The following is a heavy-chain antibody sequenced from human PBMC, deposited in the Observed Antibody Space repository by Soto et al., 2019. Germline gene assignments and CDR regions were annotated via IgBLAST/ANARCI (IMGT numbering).Heavy chain of an antibody. D-gene: IGHD1-26*01. V-gene: IGHV1-46*01. CDR3: ARVSFVGATRAFDI. J-gene: IGHJ3*02. Sequence: EXSVEASFRASGYTFTRYYMHWVRQASGQGLEWMGLINPSGGITSYAQKFQGRVTMTRDTSTSTVYVELSSLRSEYTAVYYCARVSFVGATRAFDIWGQGTRVTVS. CDR2: INPSGGIT. CDR1: GYTFTRYY.